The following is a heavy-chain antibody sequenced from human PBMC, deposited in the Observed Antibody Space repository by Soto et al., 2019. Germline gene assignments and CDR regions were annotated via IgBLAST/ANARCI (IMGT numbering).Heavy chain of an antibody. CDR2: IYYIGTT. V-gene: IGHV4-30-4*01. D-gene: IGHD3-10*01. Sequence: QVQLQESGPRLVKPSQTLSLTCTVSGDSIGSGDYYWTWIRQPPGKGLEWIGYIYYIGTTFYNPSLESRVKISVDTSKNQFSLRVTSVTAADTAVYYCARGSTYYGFVPGGQGTLIPVSS. CDR1: GDSIGSGDYY. J-gene: IGHJ5*02. CDR3: ARGSTYYGFVP.